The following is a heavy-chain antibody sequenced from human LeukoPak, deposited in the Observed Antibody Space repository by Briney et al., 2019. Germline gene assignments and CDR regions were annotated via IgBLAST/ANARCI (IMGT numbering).Heavy chain of an antibody. CDR2: ISGSGGST. V-gene: IGHV3-23*01. Sequence: GGSLRLSCAASGFTFNSYAMSWVRQAPGKGLEWVSVISGSGGSTYYADSVKGRFTISRDNSKNTLYLQMSSLRAEDTAVYYCAKAQAGPLRNFDWSNDYWGQGTLVTVSS. D-gene: IGHD3-9*01. CDR1: GFTFNSYA. J-gene: IGHJ4*02. CDR3: AKAQAGPLRNFDWSNDY.